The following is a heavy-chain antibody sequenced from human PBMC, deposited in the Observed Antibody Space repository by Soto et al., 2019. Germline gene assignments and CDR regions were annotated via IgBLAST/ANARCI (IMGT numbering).Heavy chain of an antibody. CDR2: IIPIFDIT. V-gene: IGHV1-69*01. D-gene: IGHD3-22*01. CDR3: ARPDEGGYSSNHHYYYALDV. Sequence: QVQLVQSGAEVKKPGSSVKVSCKASGGTFRSYSISWVRQAPGQGLEWMGGIIPIFDITNYAQKFQGRVTITADESTSTAYMELSSLGSDDTAVYYCARPDEGGYSSNHHYYYALDVWGQVTTVTV. J-gene: IGHJ6*02. CDR1: GGTFRSYS.